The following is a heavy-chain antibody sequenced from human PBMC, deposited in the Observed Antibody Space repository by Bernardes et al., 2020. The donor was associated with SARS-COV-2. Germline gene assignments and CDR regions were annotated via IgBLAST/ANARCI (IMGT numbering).Heavy chain of an antibody. J-gene: IGHJ3*02. V-gene: IGHV3-23*01. CDR1: GFTFSIYA. CDR2: ISSRGASR. Sequence: GSLRLSCEASGFTFSIYAMSWVRQAPGKGPEWVSAISSRGASRYYADSVKGRSTISRDNSKNTLFLQMNGLRSDDTAVYYCARDGYGDYVYAFDIWGQGTMVTVSS. D-gene: IGHD4-17*01. CDR3: ARDGYGDYVYAFDI.